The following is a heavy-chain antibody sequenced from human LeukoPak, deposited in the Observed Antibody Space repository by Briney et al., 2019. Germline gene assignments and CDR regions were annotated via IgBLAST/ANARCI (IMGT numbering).Heavy chain of an antibody. CDR3: ARDRGERGAAIDY. J-gene: IGHJ4*02. D-gene: IGHD2-2*01. Sequence: SETLSLTCTVSGDSIGTYYWSWIRQPPGKGLEWIEYIYDSGSTNYNPSLKSRVTISVDTSKKQFSLKLNSVTAADTAVYYCARDRGERGAAIDYWGQGTLVTVSS. CDR2: IYDSGST. V-gene: IGHV4-59*01. CDR1: GDSIGTYY.